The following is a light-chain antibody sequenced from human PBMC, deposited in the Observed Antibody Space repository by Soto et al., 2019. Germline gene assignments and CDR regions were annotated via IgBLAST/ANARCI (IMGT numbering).Light chain of an antibody. V-gene: IGKV3-20*01. CDR3: QHYNSYSEA. CDR1: QSVSSNY. CDR2: GAS. Sequence: EIVLTQSPGTLSLSPGERATLSSRASQSVSSNYLAWYQQKPGQAPRLLIYGASSRATGIPDRFSGSGSGTEFTLTISSLQPDDFATYYCQHYNSYSEACGQGTKVDIK. J-gene: IGKJ1*01.